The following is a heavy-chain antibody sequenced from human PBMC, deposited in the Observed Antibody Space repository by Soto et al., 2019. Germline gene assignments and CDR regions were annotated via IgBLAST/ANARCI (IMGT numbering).Heavy chain of an antibody. J-gene: IGHJ6*02. D-gene: IGHD3-10*01. V-gene: IGHV3-23*04. CDR2: TSGSGGSA. Sequence: VRLVESGGDLVQPGRSLRLSCAASGFSFSSYAMSWVRQAPGKGLEWVSSTSGSGGSAYYADSVKGRFTIARDNSKNTLHLEVSSLRAEDTAVYYCAKGGGLRNQLLYGYYFHGMDVWGQGTTVTVSS. CDR3: AKGGGLRNQLLYGYYFHGMDV. CDR1: GFSFSSYA.